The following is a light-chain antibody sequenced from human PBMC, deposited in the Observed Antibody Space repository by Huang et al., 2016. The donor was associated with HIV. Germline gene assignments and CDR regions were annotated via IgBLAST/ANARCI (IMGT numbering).Light chain of an antibody. CDR2: GAS. Sequence: DVQMTQSPSSLSASVGDRVTITCWASQSISNFLNWYQQKPGKAPNLLIYGASSLQTGVPSRFIGSGSETDFSLTISSLQPEDFVTYYCLQTLNFPPTFGQGTKV. V-gene: IGKV1-39*01. CDR1: QSISNF. J-gene: IGKJ1*01. CDR3: LQTLNFPPT.